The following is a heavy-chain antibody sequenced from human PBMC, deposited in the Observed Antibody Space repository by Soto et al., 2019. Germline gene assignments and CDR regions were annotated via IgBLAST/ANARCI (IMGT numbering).Heavy chain of an antibody. D-gene: IGHD4-4*01. J-gene: IGHJ4*02. CDR1: DCSTIKLY. V-gene: IGHV4-59*08. Sequence: TSETLSLTCTVSDCSTIKLYWSWIRQPPGKGLEWIGYIHYSGSTNYSPSLKSRVTISVDTSKNHFSLKLSSVTAADTAVYYCASSYYGNTFDYWGQGTLVTVSS. CDR2: IHYSGST. CDR3: ASSYYGNTFDY.